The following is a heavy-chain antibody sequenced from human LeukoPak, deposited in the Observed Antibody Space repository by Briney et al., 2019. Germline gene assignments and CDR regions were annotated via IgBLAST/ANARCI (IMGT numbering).Heavy chain of an antibody. CDR2: IYYSGST. CDR3: AGGKQRLAFDN. D-gene: IGHD6-25*01. V-gene: IGHV4-59*01. CDR1: GGSISSYY. J-gene: IGHJ4*02. Sequence: SETLSLTCTVSGGSISSYYWSWIRQPPGKGLEWIGYIYYSGSTNYNPSLKSRVTISVDTSKNQFSLKLSSVTAADTAVYCCAGGKQRLAFDNWGQGTLVTVSS.